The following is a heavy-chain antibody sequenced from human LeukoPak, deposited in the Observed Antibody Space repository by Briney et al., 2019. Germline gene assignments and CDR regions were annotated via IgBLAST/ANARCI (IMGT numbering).Heavy chain of an antibody. CDR2: INPNSGGT. CDR1: GYTFTGFY. J-gene: IGHJ4*02. V-gene: IGHV1-2*02. CDR3: ARDHSDYVFDY. Sequence: GASVKVSCKASGYTFTGFYMHWVRQAPGQGLEWMGWINPNSGGTNYAQKFQGRVTMTRDTSIGTAYMELSRLRSDDTAVYYCARDHSDYVFDYWGQGTLVTVSS. D-gene: IGHD4-17*01.